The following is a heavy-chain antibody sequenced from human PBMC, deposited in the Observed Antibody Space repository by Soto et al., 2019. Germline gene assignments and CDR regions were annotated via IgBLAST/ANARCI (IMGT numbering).Heavy chain of an antibody. CDR3: ARCGITTGLEVRYYYYYYMDV. CDR2: MNPNSGNT. V-gene: IGHV1-8*01. J-gene: IGHJ6*03. Sequence: ASVKVSCKASGYTFTSYDINWVRQATGQGLEWMGWMNPNSGNTGYAQKFQGRVTMTRNTSISTAYMELSSLRSEDTAVYYCARCGITTGLEVRYYYYYYMDVWGKGTTVTVSS. CDR1: GYTFTSYD. D-gene: IGHD3-3*01.